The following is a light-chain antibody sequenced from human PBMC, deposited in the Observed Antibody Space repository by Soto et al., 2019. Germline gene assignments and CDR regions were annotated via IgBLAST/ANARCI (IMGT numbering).Light chain of an antibody. CDR1: QSVSRSY. V-gene: IGKV3-11*01. CDR3: QQRSNWPLT. J-gene: IGKJ4*01. CDR2: DAS. Sequence: EIVLTQSPGTLSLSPGERATLSCRASQSVSRSYLAWYQQKPGQSPRLLIYDASNRATGIPARFSGSGSGTDFTLTISSLEPEDFAVYYCQQRSNWPLTFGGGSLVDI.